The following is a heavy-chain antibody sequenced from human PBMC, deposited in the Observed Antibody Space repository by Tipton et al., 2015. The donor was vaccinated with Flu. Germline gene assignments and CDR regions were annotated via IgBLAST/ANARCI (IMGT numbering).Heavy chain of an antibody. CDR1: GGSVNSYY. V-gene: IGHV4-59*08. CDR2: VFHSGSK. Sequence: TLSLTCSVSGGSVNSYYWSWIRQPAGKGLEWIGNVFHSGSKYYNPSLRSRVTISVDTSKNQFSLKMSSVTAADTAVYFCARRDYSNYVSQPKNWFDLWGQGILVTVSA. CDR3: ARRDYSNYVSQPKNWFDL. J-gene: IGHJ5*02. D-gene: IGHD4-11*01.